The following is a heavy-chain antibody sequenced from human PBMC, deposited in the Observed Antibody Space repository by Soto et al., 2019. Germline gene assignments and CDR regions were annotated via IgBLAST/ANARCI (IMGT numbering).Heavy chain of an antibody. V-gene: IGHV3-48*02. Sequence: EEQLVESGGGLVQAGGSLRLSCAASGFILGRNSMMWVRQAPGKGLEWVAYITSSSTTMNYADSVKGGFTISRDNPNNAPYLQMNSPRDEDTAVYYCARPHLDRPAFYGMDVWGQGTTVTVSS. J-gene: IGHJ6*02. CDR2: ITSSSTTM. D-gene: IGHD2-2*03. CDR1: GFILGRNS. CDR3: ARPHLDRPAFYGMDV.